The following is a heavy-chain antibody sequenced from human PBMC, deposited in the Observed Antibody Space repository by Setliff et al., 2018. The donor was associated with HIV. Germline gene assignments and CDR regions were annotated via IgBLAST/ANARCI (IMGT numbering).Heavy chain of an antibody. CDR2: IVPVFGTA. Sequence: SVKVSCKASGGTFSDYAISWVRQAPGQGLEWMGGIVPVFGTANYARKFQGSITITADESTSTAYMGLSSLRSEDTAVYYCARGYSYFSGGSYLDYWGQGTLVTVSS. CDR1: GGTFSDYA. D-gene: IGHD2-15*01. J-gene: IGHJ4*02. V-gene: IGHV1-69*13. CDR3: ARGYSYFSGGSYLDY.